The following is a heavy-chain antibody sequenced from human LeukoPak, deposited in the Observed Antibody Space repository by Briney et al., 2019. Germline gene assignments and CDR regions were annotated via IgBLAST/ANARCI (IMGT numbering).Heavy chain of an antibody. D-gene: IGHD4-17*01. J-gene: IGHJ3*02. CDR2: IYYSGST. Sequence: SETLSLTCTVSGGSISSYYWSWIRQPPGKGLEWIGYIYYSGSTNYNPSLKSRATISVDTSKNQFSLKLSSVTAADTAVYYCARIQTTAGGPFDIWGQGTMVTVSS. CDR1: GGSISSYY. CDR3: ARIQTTAGGPFDI. V-gene: IGHV4-59*01.